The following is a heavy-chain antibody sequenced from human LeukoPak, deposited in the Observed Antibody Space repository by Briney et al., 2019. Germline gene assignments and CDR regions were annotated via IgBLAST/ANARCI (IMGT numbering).Heavy chain of an antibody. CDR3: ARDRSGYDDAFDI. D-gene: IGHD5-12*01. CDR1: GGSISSYY. Sequence: SETLSLTCTVSGGSISSYYWSWIRQPAGKGLEWIGRIYTSGSTTYNPSLKSRVTMSVDTSKNPFSLKLSSVTAADTAVYYCARDRSGYDDAFDIWGQGTMVTVSS. V-gene: IGHV4-4*07. J-gene: IGHJ3*02. CDR2: IYTSGST.